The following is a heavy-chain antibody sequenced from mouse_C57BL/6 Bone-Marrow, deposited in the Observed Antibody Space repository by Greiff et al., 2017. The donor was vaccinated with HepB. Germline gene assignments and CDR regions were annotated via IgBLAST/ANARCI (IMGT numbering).Heavy chain of an antibody. CDR3: ARGEFRLRRGGYAMDY. CDR1: GYTFTTYP. J-gene: IGHJ4*01. V-gene: IGHV1-47*01. CDR2: FHPYNDDT. Sequence: VQLQQSGAELVKPGASVKMSCKASGYTFTTYPIEWVKQNHGKSLEWIGNFHPYNDDTKYNEKFKGKATLTVDKSSSKVYLELSRLTSDDSAVYYCARGEFRLRRGGYAMDYWGQGTSVTVSS. D-gene: IGHD2-4*01.